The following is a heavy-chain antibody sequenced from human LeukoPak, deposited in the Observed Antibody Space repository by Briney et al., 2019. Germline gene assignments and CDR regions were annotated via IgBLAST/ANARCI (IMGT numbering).Heavy chain of an antibody. J-gene: IGHJ2*01. CDR2: IIPIFGTA. CDR3: L. V-gene: IGHV1-69*07. CDR1: GGTFSSYA. Sequence: ASGKVSCKASGGTFSSYAISWVRQAPGQGLEWMGRIIPIFGTAIYAQKFQGRVTITSEDTADYYCARSANWGSNSPGGYFDLWGRGTLVTVSS. D-gene: IGHD7-27*01.